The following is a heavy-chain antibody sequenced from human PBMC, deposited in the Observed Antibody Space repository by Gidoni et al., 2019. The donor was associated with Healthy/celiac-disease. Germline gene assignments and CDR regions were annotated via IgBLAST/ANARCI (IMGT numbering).Heavy chain of an antibody. D-gene: IGHD2-15*01. J-gene: IGHJ6*03. Sequence: QVQLVASGGGLVKPGGSLSLSCAASGFTFRDYYMSCIRQAPRKGREWVSYISSSGSTRYYADAVKGRFTISRDNAKNSLYLQMNSLRAEDTAVYYCARVGDCSGGSCYSRRYYYYYMDVWGKGTTVTVSS. V-gene: IGHV3-11*01. CDR2: ISSSGSTR. CDR3: ARVGDCSGGSCYSRRYYYYYMDV. CDR1: GFTFRDYY.